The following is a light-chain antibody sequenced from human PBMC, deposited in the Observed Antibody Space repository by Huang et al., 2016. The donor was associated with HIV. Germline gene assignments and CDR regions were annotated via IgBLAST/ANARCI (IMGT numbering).Light chain of an antibody. CDR3: QQSYSTLPT. CDR1: QSSSSY. CDR2: AAS. J-gene: IGKJ1*01. Sequence: DIQMTQSPSSLSASVGDRVTITCRASQSSSSYLNWYHPKPGKAPKRLIYAASSLQSGVPSRFSGSGSRTIFTLTISSLQPEDFAIYYCQQSYSTLPTFGQGTKVEIK. V-gene: IGKV1-39*01.